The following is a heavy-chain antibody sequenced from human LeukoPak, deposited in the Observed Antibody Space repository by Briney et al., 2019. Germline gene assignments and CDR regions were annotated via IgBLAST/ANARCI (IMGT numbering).Heavy chain of an antibody. CDR1: GYTFTSYC. J-gene: IGHJ6*02. CDR2: INPSGGST. V-gene: IGHV1-46*01. Sequence: GASVTVSCTASGYTFTSYCTHWVRQAPGQGLEWMGIINPSGGSTSYAQKFQGRVTMTRDTSTSTVYMELGSLRSEDTAVYYCARGGRTYYYGMDVWGQGTTVTVSS. CDR3: ARGGRTYYYGMDV.